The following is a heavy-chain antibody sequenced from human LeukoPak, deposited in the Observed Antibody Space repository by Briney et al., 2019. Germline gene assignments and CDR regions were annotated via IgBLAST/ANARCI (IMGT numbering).Heavy chain of an antibody. CDR2: INPNSGGT. CDR1: GYTFTGYY. CDR3: ARDREAGQGVVVPAAIPAWYFDL. J-gene: IGHJ2*01. V-gene: IGHV1-2*02. Sequence: AAVQVSCKASGYTFTGYYMHWVRQAPGQGQEWMGWINPNSGGTNYEQKLQGRVTITRDTSISTAPMALSRLRSDDTPVYYCARDREAGQGVVVPAAIPAWYFDLWGRGTLVTVSS. D-gene: IGHD2-2*02.